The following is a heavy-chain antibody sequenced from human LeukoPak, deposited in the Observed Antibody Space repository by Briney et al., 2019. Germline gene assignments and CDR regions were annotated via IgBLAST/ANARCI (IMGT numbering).Heavy chain of an antibody. CDR2: IYHSGST. CDR3: ARAHYDILTGYSLDY. J-gene: IGHJ4*02. CDR1: GGSISSTNW. Sequence: SGTLSLTCAVSGGSISSTNWWSWVRQPPGKGLEWIGEIYHSGSTNYNPSLKSRVTISVDKSKNQFSLKLSSVTAADTAVYYCARAHYDILTGYSLDYWGQGTLVTVSS. D-gene: IGHD3-9*01. V-gene: IGHV4-4*02.